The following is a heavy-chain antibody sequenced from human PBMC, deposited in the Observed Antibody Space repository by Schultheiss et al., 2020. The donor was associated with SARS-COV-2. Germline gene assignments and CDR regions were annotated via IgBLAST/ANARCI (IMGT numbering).Heavy chain of an antibody. CDR1: GGSISSYY. V-gene: IGHV4-59*12. J-gene: IGHJ4*02. Sequence: SETLSLTCTVSGGSISSYYWNWIRQPPGKGLEWIGYMYYSGSTDYSPSLRSRVTISVDTSKNQFSLQLNSVTAADTAVYYCASAIPGDFWSGYYAGMYYWGQGTLVTVSS. D-gene: IGHD3-3*01. CDR3: ASAIPGDFWSGYYAGMYY. CDR2: MYYSGST.